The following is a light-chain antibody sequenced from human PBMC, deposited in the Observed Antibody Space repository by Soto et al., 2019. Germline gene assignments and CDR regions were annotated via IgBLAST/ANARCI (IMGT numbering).Light chain of an antibody. J-gene: IGKJ1*01. CDR1: QSISIW. Sequence: DIQMTQSPSALSASIGDRVTITCRASQSISIWLAWYQQKPGKAPKLLIYAASSLESGVPSRFSGSGSGTEFTLTISSLQPDDFATYYYHHYNTYSTFGQGTKVDI. V-gene: IGKV1-5*03. CDR3: HHYNTYST. CDR2: AAS.